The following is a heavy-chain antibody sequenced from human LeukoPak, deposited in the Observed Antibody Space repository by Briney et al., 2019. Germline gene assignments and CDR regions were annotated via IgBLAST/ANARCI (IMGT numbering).Heavy chain of an antibody. Sequence: ASVKVSCKASGYTFTSYDINWVRQATGQGLEWMGWMNPNSGSTGYAQKFQGRVTITRNTSISTAYMELSSLRSEDTAVYYCARDQAAIKASGWFDPWGQGTLVTVSS. D-gene: IGHD2-2*01. V-gene: IGHV1-8*03. CDR2: MNPNSGST. CDR3: ARDQAAIKASGWFDP. CDR1: GYTFTSYD. J-gene: IGHJ5*02.